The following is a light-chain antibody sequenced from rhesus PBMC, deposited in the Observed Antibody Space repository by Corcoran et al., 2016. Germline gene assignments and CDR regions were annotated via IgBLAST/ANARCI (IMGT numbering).Light chain of an antibody. CDR1: QGINKG. Sequence: DIQMTQSPSSLSTSVGDRVTVSCRASQGINKGLSWYQQKPGKAPTLLIYAASNLQTGVSFRFSGSGSGTAYTLTISSLQPEDVATYYCLQTYAVPYSFGQGTRVEIK. CDR2: AAS. V-gene: IGKV1-94*01. J-gene: IGKJ2*01. CDR3: LQTYAVPYS.